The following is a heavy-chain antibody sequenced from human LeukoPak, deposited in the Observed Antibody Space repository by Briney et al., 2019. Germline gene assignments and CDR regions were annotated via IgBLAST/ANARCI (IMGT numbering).Heavy chain of an antibody. D-gene: IGHD4/OR15-4a*01. Sequence: PSETLSLTCAVYGGSFSGYYWSWIRQPPGKGLEWIGEINHSGSTNYNPSLKSRVTISVDTSKNQFSLWLSSVTAADTAAYYCARMGAIAGASANPDYWGQGTLVTVSS. CDR3: ARMGAIAGASANPDY. CDR2: INHSGST. V-gene: IGHV4-34*01. J-gene: IGHJ4*02. CDR1: GGSFSGYY.